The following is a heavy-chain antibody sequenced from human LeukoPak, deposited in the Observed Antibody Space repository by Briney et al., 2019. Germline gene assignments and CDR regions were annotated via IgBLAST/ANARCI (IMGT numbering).Heavy chain of an antibody. CDR1: GFTFSTSI. Sequence: GGSLRLSCAASGFTFSTSIMHWVRQAPGKGLEWVSTISGSGTRTYHADSVKGRFTISRDNSKNTVYLQMNSLRAEGTALYFCAKDFGSIFGDYWGQGSLVTVSS. CDR3: AKDFGSIFGDY. V-gene: IGHV3-23*01. D-gene: IGHD3-10*01. J-gene: IGHJ4*02. CDR2: ISGSGTRT.